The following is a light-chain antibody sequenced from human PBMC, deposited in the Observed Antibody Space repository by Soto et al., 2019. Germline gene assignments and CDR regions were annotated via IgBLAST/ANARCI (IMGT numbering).Light chain of an antibody. CDR2: KVS. V-gene: IGLV2-14*01. CDR3: SSYTSSSTQV. Sequence: QSVLTQPASVSGSPGQSITISCTGTSSDVGGYNYVSWYQQHPGKAPKLMIYKVSNRPSGVSNRFSGSKSGNTASLTISGLQAEDEADYYCSSYTSSSTQVFGGGTKLTVL. CDR1: SSDVGGYNY. J-gene: IGLJ3*02.